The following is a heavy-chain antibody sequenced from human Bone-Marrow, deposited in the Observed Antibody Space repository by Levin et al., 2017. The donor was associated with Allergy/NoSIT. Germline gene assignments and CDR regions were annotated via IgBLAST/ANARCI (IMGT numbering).Heavy chain of an antibody. J-gene: IGHJ4*02. CDR2: IYYSGST. V-gene: IGHV4-59*08. D-gene: IGHD3-16*01. Sequence: SETLSLTCTVSGGSISSYYWSWIRQPPGKGLEWIGYIYYSGSTNYNPSLKSRVTISVDTSKNQFSLKLSSVTAADTAVYYCAGSELGYYFDYWGQGTLVTVSS. CDR1: GGSISSYY. CDR3: AGSELGYYFDY.